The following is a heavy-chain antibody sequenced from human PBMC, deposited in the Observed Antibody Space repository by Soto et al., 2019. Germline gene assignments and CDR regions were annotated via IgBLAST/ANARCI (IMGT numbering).Heavy chain of an antibody. Sequence: GESLKISCKGSGYSFTRYWISWVRQMPGKGLEWMGRIDPSGSYTNYGPSFQGHVTMSVDKSTSTAYLQRSSLKASDTAMYYCARMDGLVRGITKNWFDPWGQGTLVTVS. CDR3: ARMDGLVRGITKNWFDP. D-gene: IGHD3-10*01. CDR2: IDPSGSYT. CDR1: GYSFTRYW. J-gene: IGHJ5*02. V-gene: IGHV5-10-1*01.